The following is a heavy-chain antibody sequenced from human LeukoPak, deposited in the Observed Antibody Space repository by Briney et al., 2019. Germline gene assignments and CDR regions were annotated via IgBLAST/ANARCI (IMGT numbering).Heavy chain of an antibody. CDR3: ARTPQAAHYSDY. CDR1: GFTFSGYE. D-gene: IGHD2-15*01. V-gene: IGHV3-72*01. CDR2: SRNKARSYTT. Sequence: PGGSLRLSCAASGFTFSGYEMNWVRQAPGKGLEWVGRSRNKARSYTTEYAASVEGRFTISRDDSKNSLYLQMNSLKTEDTAVYYCARTPQAAHYSDYWGQGTLVTVSS. J-gene: IGHJ4*02.